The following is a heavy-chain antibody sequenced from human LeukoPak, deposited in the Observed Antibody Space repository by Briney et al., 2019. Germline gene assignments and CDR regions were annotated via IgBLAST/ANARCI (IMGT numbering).Heavy chain of an antibody. Sequence: ASETLSLTCTVSGGSISSYYWSWIRQPPGKGLEWIANTYHTGSTNYNPSLSSRVTISIDTAKNQFSLKLTSVTAADTAVYYCARRGRNSSGWQDYLWGQGTLVTVSS. J-gene: IGHJ4*02. CDR1: GGSISSYY. D-gene: IGHD6-25*01. V-gene: IGHV4-59*01. CDR3: ARRGRNSSGWQDYL. CDR2: TYHTGST.